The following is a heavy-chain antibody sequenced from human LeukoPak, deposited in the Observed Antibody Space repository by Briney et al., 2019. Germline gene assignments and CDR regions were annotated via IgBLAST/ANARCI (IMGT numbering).Heavy chain of an antibody. CDR1: GFTFSSYE. CDR3: ARVLVVVTGYYPDY. CDR2: ISSSGSTI. D-gene: IGHD2-21*02. V-gene: IGHV3-48*03. Sequence: GGSLRLSCAASGFTFSSYEMNWVRQAPGKGLEWVSYISSSGSTIYYADSVKGRFTISRDNAKNSLYLQMNSLRAEDTAVYYCARVLVVVTGYYPDYWGQGTLVTVSS. J-gene: IGHJ4*02.